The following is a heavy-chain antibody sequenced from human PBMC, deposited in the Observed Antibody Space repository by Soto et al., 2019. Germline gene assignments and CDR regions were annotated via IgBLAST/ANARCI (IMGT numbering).Heavy chain of an antibody. CDR3: AKSHLAHYHYGMDV. V-gene: IGHV3-23*01. CDR1: GFTFSTYA. J-gene: IGHJ6*01. Sequence: WGSLPVRCQPSGFTFSTYAMTGVPQAPGKGLEWVSAISGSGGSTYYADSVKGRFTISRDNSKNTLYLQMNSLRAEDTAVYYRAKSHLAHYHYGMDVWGRGTTVTVSS. CDR2: ISGSGGST.